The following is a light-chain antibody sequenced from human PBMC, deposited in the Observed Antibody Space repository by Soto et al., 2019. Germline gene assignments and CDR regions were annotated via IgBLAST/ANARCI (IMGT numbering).Light chain of an antibody. J-gene: IGLJ1*01. CDR1: SSDVGTYNY. CDR2: EVT. CDR3: SSYTTRSTFYV. Sequence: QSVLTQPASVSGSPGQSITISCTGSSSDVGTYNYVSWYQRHPGKAPKLIIYEVTNRPSGVSNRFSGSKSGNTASLTISGLRAEDEADYYCSSYTTRSTFYVSGTGTKVTVL. V-gene: IGLV2-14*01.